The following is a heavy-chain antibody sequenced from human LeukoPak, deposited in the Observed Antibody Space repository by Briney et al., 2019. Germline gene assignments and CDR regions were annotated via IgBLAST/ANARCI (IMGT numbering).Heavy chain of an antibody. Sequence: PGGSLRLSCAASGFTFSSYGMHWVRQAPGKGLEWVAFIRYDGSNKYYADSVKGRFTISRDNSKHPLYLQMNSLRAEDTAVYYCASAPGDSSGYPDYYYYYYMDVWGKGTTVTVSS. CDR1: GFTFSSYG. CDR3: ASAPGDSSGYPDYYYYYYMDV. CDR2: IRYDGSNK. J-gene: IGHJ6*03. V-gene: IGHV3-30*02. D-gene: IGHD3-22*01.